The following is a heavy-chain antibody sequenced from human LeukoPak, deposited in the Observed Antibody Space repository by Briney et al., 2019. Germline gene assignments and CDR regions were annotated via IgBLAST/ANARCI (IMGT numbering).Heavy chain of an antibody. Sequence: ASVKVSCEASGYTFTSYGISWVRQGPGQGLGWMGWISAYNGNTNYAQKLQGRVTMTTDTSTSTAYMELRSLRSDDTAVYYCARDLGELLSAVGYYYGMDVWGQGTTVTVSS. CDR2: ISAYNGNT. J-gene: IGHJ6*02. D-gene: IGHD3-10*01. CDR3: ARDLGELLSAVGYYYGMDV. CDR1: GYTFTSYG. V-gene: IGHV1-18*01.